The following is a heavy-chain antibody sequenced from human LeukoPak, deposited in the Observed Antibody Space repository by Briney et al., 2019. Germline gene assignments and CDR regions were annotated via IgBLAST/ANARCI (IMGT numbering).Heavy chain of an antibody. D-gene: IGHD4-23*01. Sequence: VGSLRLSCAASGLIVSSNYMSWVRQAPGKGLEWVSVIYGGGSIYYADSVKGRFTISRDNSKNTLYLQMNSLRAEDTAVYYCARDPQDYGGNSVPNEAFDIWGQGTMVTVSS. CDR1: GLIVSSNY. CDR2: IYGGGSI. J-gene: IGHJ3*02. CDR3: ARDPQDYGGNSVPNEAFDI. V-gene: IGHV3-53*01.